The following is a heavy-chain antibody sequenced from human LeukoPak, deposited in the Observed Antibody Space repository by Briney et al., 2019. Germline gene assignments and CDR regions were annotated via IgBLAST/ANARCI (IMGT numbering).Heavy chain of an antibody. CDR3: GISGDRVPLQDDVFDV. CDR2: IYPGDSGP. D-gene: IGHD7-27*01. J-gene: IGHJ3*01. Sequence: GESLKISCKVSGYSLTSYCIGWVRQMPGKGLEWMGIIYPGDSGPTYSPSFQGQVTISVDKSINTAYLQWSSLPASDTAMYYCGISGDRVPLQDDVFDVWGQGTMVTVST. CDR1: GYSLTSYC. V-gene: IGHV5-51*01.